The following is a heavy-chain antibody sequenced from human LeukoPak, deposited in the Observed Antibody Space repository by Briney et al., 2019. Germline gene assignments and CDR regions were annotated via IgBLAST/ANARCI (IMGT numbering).Heavy chain of an antibody. J-gene: IGHJ6*02. Sequence: GGSLRLSCAASGFTVSSNYMSWVRQAPGKGLEWVASINPSGSVKYYVNSVKGRFTISRDNAKNSLYLQMSNLRAEDTAVYFCARGGGLDVWGQGATVTVSS. CDR2: INPSGSVK. CDR1: GFTVSSNY. CDR3: ARGGGLDV. D-gene: IGHD3-16*01. V-gene: IGHV3-7*03.